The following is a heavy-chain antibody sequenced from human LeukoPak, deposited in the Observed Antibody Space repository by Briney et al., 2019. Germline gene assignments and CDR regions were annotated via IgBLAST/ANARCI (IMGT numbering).Heavy chain of an antibody. V-gene: IGHV3-21*01. CDR3: ARVRSGSLDY. D-gene: IGHD1-26*01. CDR2: IRSSSSDI. CDR1: GFTFSSYS. J-gene: IGHJ4*02. Sequence: GGSLRLSCAASGFTFSSYSMNWVRQAPGKGLEWVSFIRSSSSDIYYADSVKGRFTISRDNAKNSLYLQMDSLKAEDAAVYYCARVRSGSLDYWGQGTLVTVSS.